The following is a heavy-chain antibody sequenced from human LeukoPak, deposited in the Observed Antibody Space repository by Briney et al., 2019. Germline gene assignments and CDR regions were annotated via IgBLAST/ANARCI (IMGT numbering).Heavy chain of an antibody. Sequence: GGSLRLSCAASGFTFSSCSMNWVRQAPGKGLEWVSSISSSSSYIYYADSVKGRFTISRDNAKNSLYLQMNSLRAEDTAVYYCASSTTPSPVAADYWGQGTLVTVSS. V-gene: IGHV3-21*01. CDR1: GFTFSSCS. J-gene: IGHJ4*02. CDR2: ISSSSSYI. D-gene: IGHD6-19*01. CDR3: ASSTTPSPVAADY.